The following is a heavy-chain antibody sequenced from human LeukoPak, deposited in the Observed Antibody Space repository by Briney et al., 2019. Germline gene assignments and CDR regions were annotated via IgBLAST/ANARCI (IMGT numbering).Heavy chain of an antibody. CDR1: GGTFSSYA. J-gene: IGHJ4*02. CDR2: IIPIFGTA. Sequence: SVKVSCKASGGTFSSYAISWVRQAPGQGLEWMGRIIPIFGTANYAQKFQGRVTITTDESTSTAYMELSSLRSEDTAVYYCAREPIYDSSGYTSPRFDYWGQGTLVTVAS. CDR3: AREPIYDSSGYTSPRFDY. D-gene: IGHD3-22*01. V-gene: IGHV1-69*05.